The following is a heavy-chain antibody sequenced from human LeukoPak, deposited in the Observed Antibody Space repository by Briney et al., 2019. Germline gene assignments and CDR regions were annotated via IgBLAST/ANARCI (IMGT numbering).Heavy chain of an antibody. V-gene: IGHV3-48*03. CDR3: ARGGYCSGGTCYSYNAFDI. CDR1: GFTFRSYE. CDR2: ISSSGTI. J-gene: IGHJ3*02. Sequence: PGGSLRLSCAASGFTFRSYEMNWVPQAPGKGLEWVSYISSSGTIYYADSVKGRFTISRDNAKNSLYLHMNSLRAEDTAVYYCARGGYCSGGTCYSYNAFDIWGQGTMVTVSS. D-gene: IGHD2-15*01.